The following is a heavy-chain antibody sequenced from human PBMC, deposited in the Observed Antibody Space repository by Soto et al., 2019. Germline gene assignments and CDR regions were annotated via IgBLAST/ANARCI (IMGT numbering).Heavy chain of an antibody. Sequence: SETLSLTCAVSGGSISKGDYSWSWIRQPPGKGLECIGYVYYSGSTYYNPSLKSRVTISVDTSKNQFSLKLSSVTAADTAVYYCARVARYSSSWYEDYWGQGTLVTVSS. J-gene: IGHJ4*02. V-gene: IGHV4-31*11. D-gene: IGHD6-13*01. CDR3: ARVARYSSSWYEDY. CDR2: VYYSGST. CDR1: GGSISKGDYS.